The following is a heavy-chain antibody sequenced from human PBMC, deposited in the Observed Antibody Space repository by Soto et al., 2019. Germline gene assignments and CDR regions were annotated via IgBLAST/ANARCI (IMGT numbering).Heavy chain of an antibody. D-gene: IGHD3-22*01. CDR2: IDPSDSYT. J-gene: IGHJ3*02. CDR3: ARATFYDSSGYYYVAFDI. Sequence: GESLKISCKGSGYSFTSYWISWVRQMPGKGLEWMGRIDPSDSYTNYSPSFQGHVTISADKSISTAYLQWSSLKASDTAMYYCARATFYDSSGYYYVAFDIWGQGTMVTVSS. V-gene: IGHV5-10-1*01. CDR1: GYSFTSYW.